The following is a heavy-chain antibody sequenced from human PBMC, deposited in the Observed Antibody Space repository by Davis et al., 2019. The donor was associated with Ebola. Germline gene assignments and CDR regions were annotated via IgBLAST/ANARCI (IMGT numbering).Heavy chain of an antibody. CDR2: IKEDGGEK. CDR3: ASGDGRGRSYDMDV. J-gene: IGHJ6*03. CDR1: GLIFNNYW. Sequence: PGGSLRLSCAASGLIFNNYWMSWIRQAPGKGPEWVAIIKEDGGEKYYVDSVKGRFTISRDNAKNSLFLEMNSLRVEDTAFYYCASGDGRGRSYDMDVWGQGTTVTVSS. D-gene: IGHD3/OR15-3a*01. V-gene: IGHV3-7*03.